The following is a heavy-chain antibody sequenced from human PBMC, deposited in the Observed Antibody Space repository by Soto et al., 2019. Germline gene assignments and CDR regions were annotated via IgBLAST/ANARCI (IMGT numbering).Heavy chain of an antibody. CDR1: GGSISSGGYS. V-gene: IGHV4-31*03. CDR3: ASDPAVAGGNWFDL. CDR2: IYDSGST. Sequence: SETLSLTCTVSGGSISSGGYSWSWIRQHPGKGLEWIGYIYDSGSTDYNPSLKSRVTISVDTSKNQFSLKLSSVTAADTAVYYCASDPAVAGGNWFDLWGQGTPVT. D-gene: IGHD6-19*01. J-gene: IGHJ5*02.